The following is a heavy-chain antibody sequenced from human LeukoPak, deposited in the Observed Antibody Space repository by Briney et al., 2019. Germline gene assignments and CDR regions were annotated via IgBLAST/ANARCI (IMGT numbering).Heavy chain of an antibody. CDR2: ISWKSGSI. D-gene: IGHD3-10*01. J-gene: IGHJ4*02. CDR3: AKDISPALWPRGGLGY. Sequence: GRSLRLSCAASGFTFDDYAMHCVRHAPGKGLESVSGISWKSGSIGYTDSVKGRFTISRDNAKNSLYLQMISLRAEDTALYYCAKDISPALWPRGGLGYWGQGTLVTVSS. CDR1: GFTFDDYA. V-gene: IGHV3-9*01.